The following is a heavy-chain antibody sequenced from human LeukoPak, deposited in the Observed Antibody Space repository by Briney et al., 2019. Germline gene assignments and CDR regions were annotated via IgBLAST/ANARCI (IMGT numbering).Heavy chain of an antibody. CDR1: GFTFSIYW. CDR2: SDSDATST. CDR3: AKVLGGYCSVGSCYEDYYYYYMDV. Sequence: GGSLRLSCAASGFTFSIYWMHWVRQAPGKGLVWVSRSDSDATSTTYADSVKGRFTISRDNAKNTLYLQMNSLRAEDTAVYYCAKVLGGYCSVGSCYEDYYYYYMDVWGKGTTVTVSS. V-gene: IGHV3-74*01. J-gene: IGHJ6*03. D-gene: IGHD2-15*01.